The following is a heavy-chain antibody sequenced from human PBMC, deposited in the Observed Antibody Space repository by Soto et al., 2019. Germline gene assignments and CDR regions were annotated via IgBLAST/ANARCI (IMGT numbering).Heavy chain of an antibody. Sequence: QVQMVQSGAEVKTPGDSLKISCKASGYGFSSYYIHWVRLAPGQGPEWMGIINPSGGKTGQAKNFQGRLTMTRDMYTSTVNMELSGLTSEDTAVYYCARGISGGSHHLGLYGFDFWGQGTKVTVSS. D-gene: IGHD1-26*01. J-gene: IGHJ3*01. V-gene: IGHV1-46*01. CDR1: GYGFSSYY. CDR3: ARGISGGSHHLGLYGFDF. CDR2: INPSGGKT.